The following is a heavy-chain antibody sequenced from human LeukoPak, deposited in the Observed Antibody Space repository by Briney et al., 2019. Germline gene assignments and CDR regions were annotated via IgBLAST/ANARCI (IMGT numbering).Heavy chain of an antibody. CDR2: ISYDGSNK. D-gene: IGHD3-10*01. CDR1: GFTFSSYG. Sequence: PGGSLRLSCAASGFTFSSYGMHWVRQAPGKGLEWVAVISYDGSNKYYADSVKGRFTISRDNSKNTLYRQMNSLRAEDTAVYYCAKDFITMVRGVIDYWGQGTLVTVSS. CDR3: AKDFITMVRGVIDY. V-gene: IGHV3-30*18. J-gene: IGHJ4*02.